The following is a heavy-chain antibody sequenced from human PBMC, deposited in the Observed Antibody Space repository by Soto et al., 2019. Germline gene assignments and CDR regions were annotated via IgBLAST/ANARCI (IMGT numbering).Heavy chain of an antibody. D-gene: IGHD2-15*01. V-gene: IGHV1-69*13. Sequence: SVKVCCKACRGPFSSYAISLVRQAPGQGLEWTGGIIPIFGTANYAQKFQGRVTITADESTSTAYMELSSLRSEDTAVYYCAREEISGFCSGGSCSSDFSCYYWGQGTMVTVSS. J-gene: IGHJ4*02. CDR3: AREEISGFCSGGSCSSDFSCYY. CDR2: IIPIFGTA. CDR1: RGPFSSYA.